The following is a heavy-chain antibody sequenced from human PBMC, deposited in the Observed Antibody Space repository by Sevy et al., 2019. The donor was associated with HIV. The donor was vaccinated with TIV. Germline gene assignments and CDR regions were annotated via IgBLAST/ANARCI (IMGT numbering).Heavy chain of an antibody. CDR2: IYYSGST. CDR1: GGSISSYY. V-gene: IGHV4-59*12. J-gene: IGHJ6*02. CDR3: ARAPGRRTARADYYGMDV. Sequence: SETLSLTCTVSGGSISSYYWSWIRQPPGKGLEWIGYIYYSGSTNYNPSLKSRLTISVDTSKNQFCLKLSSVTAADTAVYYGARAPGRRTARADYYGMDVWGQGTTVTVSS.